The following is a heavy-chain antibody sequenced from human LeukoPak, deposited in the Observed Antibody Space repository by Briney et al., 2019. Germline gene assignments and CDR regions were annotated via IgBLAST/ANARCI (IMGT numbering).Heavy chain of an antibody. CDR3: AKDLCSGGSCYGGAFDI. Sequence: PGGSLRLSCAASGFTFSSYEINWDRHAPGKGMECVSYISTSGSNTYYADSVKGRFTISRDNAKNSLYLQMNSLRAEDTAVYYCAKDLCSGGSCYGGAFDIWGQGTMVTVSS. V-gene: IGHV3-48*03. CDR1: GFTFSSYE. J-gene: IGHJ3*02. D-gene: IGHD2-15*01. CDR2: ISTSGSNT.